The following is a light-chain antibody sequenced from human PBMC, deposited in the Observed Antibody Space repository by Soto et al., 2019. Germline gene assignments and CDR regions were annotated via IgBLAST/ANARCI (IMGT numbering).Light chain of an antibody. CDR2: GAS. J-gene: IGKJ5*01. CDR3: QHYGNSPIT. V-gene: IGKV3-20*01. Sequence: EIVLTQSPGTLSLSPGERATLSCRASQSVSSNYLAWYQQTPGQAPRLLIYGASSRATGIPDRFSGSGSGTDFSLTISRLEPEDFAVYYCQHYGNSPITFGQGTRLEI. CDR1: QSVSSNY.